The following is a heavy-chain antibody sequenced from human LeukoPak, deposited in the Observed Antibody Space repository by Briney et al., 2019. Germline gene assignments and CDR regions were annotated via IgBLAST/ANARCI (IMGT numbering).Heavy chain of an antibody. J-gene: IGHJ4*02. CDR2: IYSGGRT. CDR1: GFTVSRNY. V-gene: IGHV3-66*01. Sequence: PGRSLRLSCAASGFTVSRNYMSWVRQAPGKGLEWVSVIYSGGRTYYADSMKGRFTISRDNSKNRMYLQINSLRAEDTAVYYCAGAGPSSSWHQFDYWGQGTLVTVSS. D-gene: IGHD6-13*01. CDR3: AGAGPSSSWHQFDY.